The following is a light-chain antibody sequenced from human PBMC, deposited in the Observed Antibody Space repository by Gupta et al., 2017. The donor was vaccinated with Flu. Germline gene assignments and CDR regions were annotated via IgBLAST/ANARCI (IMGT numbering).Light chain of an antibody. V-gene: IGKV4-1*01. CDR2: WAS. CDR1: QSVLYSSNNKNY. CDR3: QQYYTTLS. J-gene: IGKJ3*01. Sequence: DIVMTQSPDSLAVSLGERATINCKSSQSVLYSSNNKNYLAWYQQKSGQPPKLLISWASTRESGVPDRFSGSGSGTDFTLTISSLQAEDVAVYYCQQYYTTLSFGPGPKWISN.